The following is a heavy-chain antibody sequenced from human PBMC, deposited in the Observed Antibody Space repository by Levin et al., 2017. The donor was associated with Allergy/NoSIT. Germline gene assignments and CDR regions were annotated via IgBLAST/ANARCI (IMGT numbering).Heavy chain of an antibody. CDR1: GFTFSTHS. J-gene: IGHJ6*04. Sequence: GGSLRLSCAASGFTFSTHSMCWVRQPPRKGLDWVSYISPSSSDISYEDSVKGRFTISRDNAKNSLYLQRDSLRADDAAVYYCAKRGALDGWGRGTTVTVSA. CDR3: AKRGALDG. CDR2: ISPSSSDI. V-gene: IGHV3-21*05.